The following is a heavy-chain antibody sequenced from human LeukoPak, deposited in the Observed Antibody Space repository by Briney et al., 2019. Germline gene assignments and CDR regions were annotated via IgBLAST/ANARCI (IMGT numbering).Heavy chain of an antibody. Sequence: ASVKVSCKASGYTFTSYDINWVRQATGQGLEWMRWMNPNSGNTGYAQKFQGRVTMTRNTSISTAYMELSSLRSEDTAVYYCTRAYYDFWSGYDAFDIWGQGTMVTVSS. CDR3: TRAYYDFWSGYDAFDI. J-gene: IGHJ3*02. V-gene: IGHV1-8*01. CDR1: GYTFTSYD. CDR2: MNPNSGNT. D-gene: IGHD3-3*01.